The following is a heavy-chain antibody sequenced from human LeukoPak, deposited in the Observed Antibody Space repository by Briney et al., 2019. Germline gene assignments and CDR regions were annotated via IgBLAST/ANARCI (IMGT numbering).Heavy chain of an antibody. V-gene: IGHV3-11*01. CDR2: ISSSGSTT. J-gene: IGHJ5*02. Sequence: GGSLRLSCAASGFTFSDYYMSWIRQAPGKGLEWVSYISSSGSTTYYADSVKGRFTISRDNSKNTLYLQMNSLRAEDTAVYYCLRITGTTYGWFDPWGQGTLVTVSS. D-gene: IGHD1-7*01. CDR3: LRITGTTYGWFDP. CDR1: GFTFSDYY.